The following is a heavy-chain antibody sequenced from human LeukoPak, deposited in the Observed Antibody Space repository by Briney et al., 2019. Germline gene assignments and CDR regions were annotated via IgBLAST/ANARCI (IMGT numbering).Heavy chain of an antibody. CDR2: INPNSGGT. Sequence: ASVKVSCKASGYTFTGYYMHWVRQAPGQGLGWMGWINPNSGGTNYAQKFQGRVTMTRDTSISTAYMELSRLRSDDTAVYYCAGCGDYYGSGSSLYYYYGMDVWGQGTTVTVSS. J-gene: IGHJ6*02. CDR1: GYTFTGYY. D-gene: IGHD3-10*01. CDR3: AGCGDYYGSGSSLYYYYGMDV. V-gene: IGHV1-2*02.